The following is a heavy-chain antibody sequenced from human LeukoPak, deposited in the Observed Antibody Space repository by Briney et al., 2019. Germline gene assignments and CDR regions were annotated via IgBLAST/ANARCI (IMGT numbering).Heavy chain of an antibody. CDR3: ARDNSVRDEAWWFNP. J-gene: IGHJ5*02. Sequence: GASVKVSGKAFEYTSTSNYMHWVRQAPGQGPEWMGVISPSGGSTTYAQKFQGRVALTRDMSTSTDYLELSSLRSEDTAVYYCARDNSVRDEAWWFNPWGQGTLVTVSS. CDR1: EYTSTSNY. D-gene: IGHD5-24*01. CDR2: ISPSGGST. V-gene: IGHV1-46*01.